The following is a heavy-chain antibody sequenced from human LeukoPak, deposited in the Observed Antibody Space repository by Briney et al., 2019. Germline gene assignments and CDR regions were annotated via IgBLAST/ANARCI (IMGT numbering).Heavy chain of an antibody. Sequence: SQTLSLTCTVSGGSISSGSYYWSWIRQPAGKGLEWIGRIYTSGSTNYNPSLKSRVTISVDTSKNQFSLKMSSVTAADTAVYYCARAGRSAYYYYMDVWGKGTTITVSS. CDR1: GGSISSGSYY. J-gene: IGHJ6*03. D-gene: IGHD2-15*01. CDR2: IYTSGST. V-gene: IGHV4-61*02. CDR3: ARAGRSAYYYYMDV.